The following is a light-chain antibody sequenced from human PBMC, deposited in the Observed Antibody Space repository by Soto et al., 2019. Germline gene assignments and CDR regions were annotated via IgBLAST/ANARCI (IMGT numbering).Light chain of an antibody. Sequence: QSALTQPASVSGSPGQSITISCTGTSSDVGSYNLVSWYQQNPGKAPKLMIYEGSKRPSGVSNRFSGSKSGNTASLTVSGLQAEGEADYYCSSFAGSNNFPYVFGTGTKVTVL. V-gene: IGLV2-14*02. J-gene: IGLJ1*01. CDR2: EGS. CDR1: SSDVGSYNL. CDR3: SSFAGSNNFPYV.